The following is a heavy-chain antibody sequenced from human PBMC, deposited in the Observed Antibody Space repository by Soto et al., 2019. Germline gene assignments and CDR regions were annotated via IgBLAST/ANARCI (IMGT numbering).Heavy chain of an antibody. J-gene: IGHJ6*03. CDR1: GGSFSGYY. CDR3: ARDLFNWSPYYYYMDV. D-gene: IGHD1-1*01. CDR2: INHSGST. V-gene: IGHV4-34*01. Sequence: SETLSLTCAVYGGSFSGYYWSWIRQPPGKGLEWIGEINHSGSTNYNPSLKSRVTISVDTSKNQFSLKLSSVTAADTAVYYCARDLFNWSPYYYYMDVWGKGTTVTVSS.